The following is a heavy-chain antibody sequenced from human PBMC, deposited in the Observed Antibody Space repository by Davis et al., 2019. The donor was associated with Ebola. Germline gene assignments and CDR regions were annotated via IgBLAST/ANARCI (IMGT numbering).Heavy chain of an antibody. J-gene: IGHJ6*04. CDR3: ARAPHQDTMIVVSYYYGMDV. V-gene: IGHV3-30*02. D-gene: IGHD3-22*01. Sequence: GESLKISCAASGFTFSSYGMHWVRQAPGKGLEWVAFIRYDGSNKYYADSVKGRFTISRANSKNTLYLQMNSLRAEDTAVYYCARAPHQDTMIVVSYYYGMDVWGKGTTVTVSS. CDR2: IRYDGSNK. CDR1: GFTFSSYG.